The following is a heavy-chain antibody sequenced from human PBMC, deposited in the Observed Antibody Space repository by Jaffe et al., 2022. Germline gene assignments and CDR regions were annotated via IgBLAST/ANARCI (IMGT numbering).Heavy chain of an antibody. D-gene: IGHD1-20*01. Sequence: QGQLVQSGAEVMRPGASARISCEASGYTLSDFFIHWVRQAPGQGLEWMGIINPSGGSPTYAQKFQGRLNMARGMSTDTIYMELSSLRPDDTAIYYCARDEKISRYSADAFDMWGQGTMLIVSS. CDR3: ARDEKISRYSADAFDM. CDR2: INPSGGSP. J-gene: IGHJ3*02. V-gene: IGHV1-46*01. CDR1: GYTLSDFF.